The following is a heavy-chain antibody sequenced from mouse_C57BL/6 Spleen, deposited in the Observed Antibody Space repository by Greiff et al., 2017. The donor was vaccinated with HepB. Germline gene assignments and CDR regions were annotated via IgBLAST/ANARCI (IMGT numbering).Heavy chain of an antibody. J-gene: IGHJ3*01. V-gene: IGHV1-59*01. D-gene: IGHD3-2*02. CDR2: IDPSDSYT. CDR1: GYTFTSYW. CDR3: ARQTAQAAWFAY. Sequence: QVQLQQPGAELVRPGTSVKLSCKASGYTFTSYWMHWVKQRPGQGLEWIGVIDPSDSYTNYNQKFKGKATLTVDTSSSTAYMQLSSLTSEDSAVYYCARQTAQAAWFAYWGQGTLVTVSA.